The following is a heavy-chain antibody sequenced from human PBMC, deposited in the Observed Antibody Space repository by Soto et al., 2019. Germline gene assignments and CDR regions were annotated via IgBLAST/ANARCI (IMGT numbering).Heavy chain of an antibody. Sequence: ASVKVSCKASGYTFTSYAMHWVRQAPGQRLEWMGWINPGNGNTKYSQKFQGRVTITRDTSASTAYMEMSSLRSEDTAVYYCARDHDGTGTTYGMDVWGQGTTVTVSS. CDR1: GYTFTSYA. J-gene: IGHJ6*02. CDR2: INPGNGNT. D-gene: IGHD1-7*01. CDR3: ARDHDGTGTTYGMDV. V-gene: IGHV1-3*01.